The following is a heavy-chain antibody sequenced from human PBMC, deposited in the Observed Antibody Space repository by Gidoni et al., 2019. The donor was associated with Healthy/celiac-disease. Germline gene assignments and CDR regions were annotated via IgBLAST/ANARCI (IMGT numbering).Heavy chain of an antibody. V-gene: IGHV3-23*04. D-gene: IGHD1-1*01. CDR2: ISGSGSST. CDR1: GFPLSSHA. Sequence: EVQLVESGGGPAQSGGLLRLLCAASGFPLSSHAMSWVRQAPGTGLEWVSAISGSGSSTYCAYSVQGRFTISRHKSKDTLCLQINSLGTDDTAVYYCAKRTLEPGDYWGQGTLVTVSS. CDR3: AKRTLEPGDY. J-gene: IGHJ4*02.